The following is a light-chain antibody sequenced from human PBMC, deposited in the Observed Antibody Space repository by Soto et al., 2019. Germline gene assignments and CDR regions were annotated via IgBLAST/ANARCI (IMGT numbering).Light chain of an antibody. V-gene: IGKV1-39*01. CDR1: QSISNF. Sequence: DIQMTQSPSSLSASVGDRVTITCQASQSISNFLNWYQQKPGKAPNLLIYAASSLQSGVPSRFSGSGSGTDFTLTISSLQPEDFATYYCQQSYSTFFTFGPGTKVDIK. CDR3: QQSYSTFFT. J-gene: IGKJ3*01. CDR2: AAS.